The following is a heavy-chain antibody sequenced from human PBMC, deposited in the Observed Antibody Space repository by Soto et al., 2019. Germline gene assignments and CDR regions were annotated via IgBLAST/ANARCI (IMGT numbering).Heavy chain of an antibody. D-gene: IGHD2-21*02. CDR3: ASPAYRGGDCDSDLDY. Sequence: QVQLVQSGAEVKKPGSSVKVSCKASGGTFSSYTISWVRQAPGQGLEWMGRIIPILGIANYAQKFQGRVTMTADKATSTAYMELSSLRSEDAAVYYWASPAYRGGDCDSDLDYWGQGTLVTVSS. J-gene: IGHJ4*02. CDR2: IIPILGIA. V-gene: IGHV1-69*02. CDR1: GGTFSSYT.